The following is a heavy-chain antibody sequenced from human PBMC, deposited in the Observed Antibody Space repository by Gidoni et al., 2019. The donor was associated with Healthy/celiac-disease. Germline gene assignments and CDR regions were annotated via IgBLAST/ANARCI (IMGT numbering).Heavy chain of an antibody. V-gene: IGHV6-1*01. CDR1: GDSVSSNSAA. J-gene: IGHJ6*02. CDR3: AISLGYCSGGSCYPYYYYGIDV. Sequence: LTCAISGDSVSSNSAAWNWIRQSPSRGLEWLGRTYYRSKWYNDYAVSVKSRRTINPDTYKNQFSLPLNSVTPEATAVDYCAISLGYCSGGSCYPYYYYGIDVWGQGTTVTVSS. CDR2: TYYRSKWYN. D-gene: IGHD2-15*01.